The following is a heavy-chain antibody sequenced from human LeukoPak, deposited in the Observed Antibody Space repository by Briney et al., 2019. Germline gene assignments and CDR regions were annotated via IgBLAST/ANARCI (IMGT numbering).Heavy chain of an antibody. CDR1: GYTFASYY. J-gene: IGHJ4*02. CDR3: ARDCGGDCYPFDY. D-gene: IGHD2-21*02. V-gene: IGHV1-46*01. Sequence: ASVKVSLMSSGYTFASYYMHWVRQAPGQGLEWMGIINPSGGSTSYAQKFQGRVTMTRDTSTSTVYMELSSLRSEDTAVYYCARDCGGDCYPFDYWGQGTLVTVSS. CDR2: INPSGGST.